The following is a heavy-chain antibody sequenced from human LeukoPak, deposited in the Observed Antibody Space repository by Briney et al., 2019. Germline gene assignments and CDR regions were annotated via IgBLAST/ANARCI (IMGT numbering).Heavy chain of an antibody. CDR1: GGSFSGYY. V-gene: IGHV4-34*01. CDR3: ARGRSEGIVVVVAATDFDY. CDR2: INHSGST. J-gene: IGHJ4*02. D-gene: IGHD2-15*01. Sequence: PSETLSLTCAVYGGSFSGYYWSWIRQPPGKGLEWIGEINHSGSTNYNPSLKSRVTISVDTSKNQFSLKLSSVTAADTAAYYCARGRSEGIVVVVAATDFDYWGQGTLVTVSS.